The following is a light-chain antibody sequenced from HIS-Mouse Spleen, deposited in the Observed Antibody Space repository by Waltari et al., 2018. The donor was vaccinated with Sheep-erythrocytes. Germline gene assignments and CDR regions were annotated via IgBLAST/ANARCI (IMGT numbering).Light chain of an antibody. CDR2: AAS. V-gene: IGKV1-9*01. CDR3: QQLNSYLTWT. CDR1: QGIRSY. Sequence: DIQLTQSPSFLPASVGDRVTITCRASQGIRSYLAWYQQKPGKAPKLLSYAASTLQSGVPSRFSGSGSGTEFTLTISSLQPEDFATYYCQQLNSYLTWTFGQGTKVEIK. J-gene: IGKJ1*01.